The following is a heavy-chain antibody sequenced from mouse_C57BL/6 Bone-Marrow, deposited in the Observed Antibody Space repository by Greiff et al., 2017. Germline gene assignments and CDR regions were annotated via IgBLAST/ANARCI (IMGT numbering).Heavy chain of an antibody. D-gene: IGHD1-1*01. CDR3: SRQVTTVLATKYFDV. CDR1: GFTFSSYT. V-gene: IGHV5-9*01. Sequence: EVQRVESGGGLVKPGGSLKLSCAASGFTFSSYTMSWVRQTPEKRLQWVAAISGGGGNTYYPDSVKGRFTISRDNDKNILYLQMSSLRSEDTALYYCSRQVTTVLATKYFDVWGTGTTVTASS. J-gene: IGHJ1*03. CDR2: ISGGGGNT.